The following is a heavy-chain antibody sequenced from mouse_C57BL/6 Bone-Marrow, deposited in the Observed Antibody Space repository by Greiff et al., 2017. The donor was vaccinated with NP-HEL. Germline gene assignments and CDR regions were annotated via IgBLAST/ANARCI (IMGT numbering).Heavy chain of an antibody. J-gene: IGHJ3*01. D-gene: IGHD1-1*02. CDR3: ARRGYGRPWFAY. V-gene: IGHV5-6*02. CDR1: GFTFSSYG. CDR2: ISSGGSYT. Sequence: EVKLVESGGDLVKPGGSLKLSCAASGFTFSSYGMSWVRQTPDKRLEWVATISSGGSYTYYPDSVKGRFTISRDNAKNTLYLQMSSLKSEDTAMYYCARRGYGRPWFAYWGQGTLVTVSA.